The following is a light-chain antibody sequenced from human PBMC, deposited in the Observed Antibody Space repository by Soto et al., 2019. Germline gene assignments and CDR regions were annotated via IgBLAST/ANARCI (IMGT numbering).Light chain of an antibody. J-gene: IGKJ1*01. CDR3: QQYYNWQPR. CDR2: GAS. V-gene: IGKV3D-15*01. Sequence: EVVLTQSPGTLSLSPGERATLSCRASQSVSTSMGWYQQKPGQAPRLLIYGASNRATGIPDRFSGSGSGAEFIFTISSLQSEDNALYYCQQYYNWQPRFGQGTKVDIK. CDR1: QSVSTS.